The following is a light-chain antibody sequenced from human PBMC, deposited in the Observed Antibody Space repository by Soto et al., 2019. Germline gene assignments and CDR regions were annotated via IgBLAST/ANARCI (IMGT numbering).Light chain of an antibody. CDR1: QSVSTN. V-gene: IGKV3-15*01. CDR2: GAS. Sequence: EIVMAQSPATLSVSPGEWATLSCRASQSVSTNLAWYQQKPGLAPRLLVYGASSRATGIPARFSGSGSGTEFTLTISRLQSEDFAVYYCQQYKNWPRTFGQGTKVEIK. J-gene: IGKJ1*01. CDR3: QQYKNWPRT.